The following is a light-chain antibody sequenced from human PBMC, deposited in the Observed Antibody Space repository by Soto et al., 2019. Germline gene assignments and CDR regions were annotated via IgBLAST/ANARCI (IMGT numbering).Light chain of an antibody. CDR3: CSYAGGPYV. CDR1: SSDVGGYNY. CDR2: DVS. V-gene: IGLV2-11*01. Sequence: QSVLTQPRSVSGSPGQSVAISCTGTSSDVGGYNYVSWYQQHPGKAPKLMIYDVSKRPSGVPDRFSGSKSGNTASLTISGLQAEDEADYYCCSYAGGPYVFGTGTNVTVL. J-gene: IGLJ1*01.